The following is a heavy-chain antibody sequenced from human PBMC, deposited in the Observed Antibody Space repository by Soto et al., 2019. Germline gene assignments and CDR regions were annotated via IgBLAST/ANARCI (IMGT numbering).Heavy chain of an antibody. CDR3: VRYDT. Sequence: DILALTCNVSRGFIREIQFTWGWIRQPTGKGLEWIGCIYNTGRTSYNPSLKSRVNISVDLSKNQFSLRLTSVTAADTAVYHCVRYDTWGQGFLVTVSS. CDR2: IYNTGRT. CDR1: RGFIREIQFT. V-gene: IGHV4-39*01. J-gene: IGHJ5*02.